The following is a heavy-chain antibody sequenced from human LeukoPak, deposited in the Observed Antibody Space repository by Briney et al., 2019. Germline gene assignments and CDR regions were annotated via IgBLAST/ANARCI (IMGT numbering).Heavy chain of an antibody. CDR2: ISSSTYI. CDR3: ARDLGGQGP. J-gene: IGHJ5*02. Sequence: GGSLRLSCAASGFTFSSYSMNWVRQAPGKGLEWVSFISSSTYIYYADSLKGRFTISRDNAKNSLYLQMNSLRAEDTAVYYCARDLGGQGPWGQGTLVTVSS. D-gene: IGHD3-3*01. CDR1: GFTFSSYS. V-gene: IGHV3-21*01.